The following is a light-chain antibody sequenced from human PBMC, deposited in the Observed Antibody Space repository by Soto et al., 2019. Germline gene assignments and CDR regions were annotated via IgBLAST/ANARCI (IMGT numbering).Light chain of an antibody. CDR1: QSISSY. V-gene: IGKV1-39*01. J-gene: IGKJ5*01. Sequence: DTPVSLSTASISASVGGRVTSSCGASQSISSYLTWYQQKPGKAPKRLIYAASTLQSGVPSRFSGSGSGTDFTLTISSLQPEDFATYYCQQSYSTPITFGQGTRLEIK. CDR3: QQSYSTPIT. CDR2: AAS.